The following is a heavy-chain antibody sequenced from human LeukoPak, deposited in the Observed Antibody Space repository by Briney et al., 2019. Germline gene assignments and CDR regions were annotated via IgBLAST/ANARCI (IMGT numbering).Heavy chain of an antibody. CDR3: AKDLTGWNYGNFDY. J-gene: IGHJ4*02. V-gene: IGHV3-30*18. D-gene: IGHD1-7*01. CDR1: GFTFSSYC. CDR2: ISYDGSNK. Sequence: GRSLRLSCAASGFTFSSYCMHWVRQAPGKGLEWVAVISYDGSNKYYADSVKGRFTISRDNSKNTLYLQMNSLRAEDTAVYYCAKDLTGWNYGNFDYWGQGTLVTVSS.